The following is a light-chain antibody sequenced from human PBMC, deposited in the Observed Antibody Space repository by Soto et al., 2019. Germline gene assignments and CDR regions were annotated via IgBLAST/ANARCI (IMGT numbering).Light chain of an antibody. CDR2: EVN. CDR3: SSYTSSSTLYV. V-gene: IGLV2-14*01. CDR1: SSDVGGYNF. Sequence: QSALTQPPSASGSPGQSVTISCTGTSSDVGGYNFVSWYQQHPGKAPKFMIYEVNNRPSGVSNRFSGSKSGNTASLTISGLQAEDEADYYCSSYTSSSTLYVFGTGTKLTVL. J-gene: IGLJ1*01.